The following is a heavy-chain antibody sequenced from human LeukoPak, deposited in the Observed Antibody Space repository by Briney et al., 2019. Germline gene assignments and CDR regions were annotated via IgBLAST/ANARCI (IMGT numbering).Heavy chain of an antibody. CDR3: AILSIVVVPAAMQDLDC. CDR1: GFTFYDYA. CDR2: ISGSGDDT. J-gene: IGHJ4*02. D-gene: IGHD2-2*01. V-gene: IGHV3-23*01. Sequence: PGESLRLSCAASGFTFYDYAMSWVRQAPGKGLEWVSSISGSGDDTYYAESVKGRFTISRDSSKNTLYLQMNRLRIEDTAVYYCAILSIVVVPAAMQDLDCWGQGTLVTVSS.